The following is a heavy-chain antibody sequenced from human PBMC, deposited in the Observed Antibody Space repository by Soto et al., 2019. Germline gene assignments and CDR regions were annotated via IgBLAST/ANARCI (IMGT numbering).Heavy chain of an antibody. V-gene: IGHV2-5*01. CDR2: VYWNDDK. D-gene: IGHD3-16*01. CDR1: GFSLSTSQVG. Sequence: SGPTLVNPTQTLTLTCTFSGFSLSTSQVGVGWIRQPPGKALEWLAHVYWNDDKYYSLSLKSRLIITKDTSKNQVVLTMTNMDPVDTATYYCIYRRALYDYHGLDVWGQGTTVTVSS. CDR3: IYRRALYDYHGLDV. J-gene: IGHJ6*02.